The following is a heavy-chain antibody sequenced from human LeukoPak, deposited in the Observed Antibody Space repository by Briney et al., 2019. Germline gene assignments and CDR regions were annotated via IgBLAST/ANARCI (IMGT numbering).Heavy chain of an antibody. D-gene: IGHD2-2*01. J-gene: IGHJ4*02. CDR2: INPSGGST. V-gene: IGHV1-46*01. CDR3: ARWCRRTSCPPGY. CDR1: GYTFTSYY. Sequence: ASVKVSCKASGYTFTSYYMHWVRQAPGQGLEWMGIINPSGGSTSYAQNVQGRVTTTRDTSTSTVYMELSSLRSEDTAVYYCARWCRRTSCPPGYWGQGSLGTVSS.